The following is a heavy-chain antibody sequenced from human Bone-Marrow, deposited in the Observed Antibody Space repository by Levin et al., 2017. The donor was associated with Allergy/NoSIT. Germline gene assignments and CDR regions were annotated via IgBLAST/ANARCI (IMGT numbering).Heavy chain of an antibody. J-gene: IGHJ4*02. D-gene: IGHD3-10*01. CDR3: VRQPANYLETHYFDY. CDR2: ITSRGFAI. CDR1: GFTFSDHY. Sequence: RAGGSLRLSCAVSGFTFSDHYMSWIRQAPGKGLEWLSVITSRGFAIEYADSVKGRFTISRDNAKNSLYLQMNSLRAEDTAVYYCVRQPANYLETHYFDYWGQGTLVTVSS. V-gene: IGHV3-11*01.